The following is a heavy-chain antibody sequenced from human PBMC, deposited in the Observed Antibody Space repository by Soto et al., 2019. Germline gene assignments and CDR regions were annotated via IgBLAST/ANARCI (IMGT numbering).Heavy chain of an antibody. CDR3: ALYYYGSGSYYNVHWFDP. D-gene: IGHD3-10*01. V-gene: IGHV2-5*02. CDR2: IYWDDDK. Sequence: QITLKESGPTLVKPTQTLTLTCTFSGFSLSTSGVGVGWIRQPPGKALEWLALIYWDDDKRYSPSLKSRLTSTKHTPKNQVVLTMTNMDPVDTATYYCALYYYGSGSYYNVHWFDPWGQGTLVTVSS. CDR1: GFSLSTSGVG. J-gene: IGHJ5*02.